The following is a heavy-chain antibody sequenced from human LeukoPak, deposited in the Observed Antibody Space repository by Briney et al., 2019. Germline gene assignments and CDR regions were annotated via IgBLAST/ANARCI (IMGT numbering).Heavy chain of an antibody. V-gene: IGHV1-2*04. D-gene: IGHD3-10*01. CDR2: INPNSGGT. Sequence: ASVKVSCKASGYTFTGYYMHWVRQAPGQGLEWMGWINPNSGGTNYAQKFQGWVTMTRDTSISTAYMELSRLRSEDTAVYYCARDIVRGVIRGDWFDPWGQGTLVTVSS. CDR1: GYTFTGYY. J-gene: IGHJ5*02. CDR3: ARDIVRGVIRGDWFDP.